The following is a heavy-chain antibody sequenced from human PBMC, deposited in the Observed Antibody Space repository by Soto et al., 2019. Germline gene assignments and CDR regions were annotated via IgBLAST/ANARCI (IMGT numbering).Heavy chain of an antibody. CDR1: GFTFSSYG. J-gene: IGHJ4*02. D-gene: IGHD3-10*01. CDR3: AKETLPYYYGSGSYIDY. Sequence: QVQLVESGGGVVQPGRSLRLSCAASGFTFSSYGMHWVRQAPGKGLEWVAVISYDGSNKYYADSVKGRFTISRDNSKNMLYLQMNSLRAEDTAVYYCAKETLPYYYGSGSYIDYWGQGTLVTVSS. V-gene: IGHV3-30*18. CDR2: ISYDGSNK.